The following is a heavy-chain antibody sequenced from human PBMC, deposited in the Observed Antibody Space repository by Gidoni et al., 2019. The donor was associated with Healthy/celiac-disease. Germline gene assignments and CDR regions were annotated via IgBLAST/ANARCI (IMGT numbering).Heavy chain of an antibody. CDR3: ARDHPGRSGGEFDDAFDI. V-gene: IGHV3-33*01. J-gene: IGHJ3*02. Sequence: QVQLVESGGGVVQPGRSLRLSCAASGFTFSSYGLHWVRQAPGKGLEWVAVIWYDGSNKYYADSVKGRFTISRDNSKNTLYLQMNSLRAEDTAVYYCARDHPGRSGGEFDDAFDIWGQGTMVTVSS. CDR2: IWYDGSNK. CDR1: GFTFSSYG. D-gene: IGHD2-21*01.